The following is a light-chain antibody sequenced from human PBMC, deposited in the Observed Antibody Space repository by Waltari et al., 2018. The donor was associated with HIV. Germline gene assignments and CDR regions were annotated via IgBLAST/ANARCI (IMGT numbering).Light chain of an antibody. CDR3: QQRSNWPSYT. V-gene: IGKV3-11*01. CDR2: DAS. CDR1: QFVSSY. J-gene: IGKJ2*01. Sequence: EIVLTQSPATLSFSPGERATLSCRASQFVSSYLSWYQQKPGQPPTLLIYDASNRATGIPARFSGSGSGTDFTLTISSLEPEDFAVYYCQQRSNWPSYTFGQGTKLEIK.